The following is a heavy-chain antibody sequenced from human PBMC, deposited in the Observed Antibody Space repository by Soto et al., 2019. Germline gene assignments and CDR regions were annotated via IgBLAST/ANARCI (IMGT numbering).Heavy chain of an antibody. CDR2: ISSSSSYI. Sequence: EVQLVESGGGLVKPGGSLRLSCAASGFTFSSYSMNWVRQAPGKGLEWVSSISSSSSYIYYADSVKGRFTISRDNAKNSLYLQMNSLRAEDTAVYYCARDHGSGSYYNTFDYWGQGTLVTVSS. V-gene: IGHV3-21*01. J-gene: IGHJ4*02. CDR3: ARDHGSGSYYNTFDY. D-gene: IGHD3-10*01. CDR1: GFTFSSYS.